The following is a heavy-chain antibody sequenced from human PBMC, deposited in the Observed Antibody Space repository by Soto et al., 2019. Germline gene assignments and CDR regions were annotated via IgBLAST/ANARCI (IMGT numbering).Heavy chain of an antibody. J-gene: IGHJ5*02. CDR2: IIPIFGTA. CDR1: GGTFSSYA. V-gene: IGHV1-69*13. CDR3: ARGGVSGQLVDWFDP. D-gene: IGHD6-6*01. Sequence: VASVKVSCKASGGTFSSYAISWVRQAPGQGLEWMGGIIPIFGTANYAQKFQGRVTITADESTSTAYMELSSLRSEDTAVYYCARGGVSGQLVDWFDPWGQGTLVTVSS.